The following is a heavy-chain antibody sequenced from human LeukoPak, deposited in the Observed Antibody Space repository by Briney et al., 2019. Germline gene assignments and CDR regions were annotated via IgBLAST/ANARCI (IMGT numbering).Heavy chain of an antibody. V-gene: IGHV1-8*03. J-gene: IGHJ3*02. D-gene: IGHD3-22*01. CDR3: ARGGYYYESPDAFDI. CDR1: GYIFIDYE. Sequence: ASVKVSCKASGYIFIDYEINWVRQASGQGFEWMGWMNPNSGNTGYAQKFQGRVTITRNTSISTAYMELSSLRSEDTAVYYCARGGYYYESPDAFDIWGQGTMVTVSS. CDR2: MNPNSGNT.